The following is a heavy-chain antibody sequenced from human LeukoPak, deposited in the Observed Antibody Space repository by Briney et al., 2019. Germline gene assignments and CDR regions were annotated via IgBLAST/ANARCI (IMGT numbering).Heavy chain of an antibody. D-gene: IGHD2-15*01. CDR3: ARQWQLGLRGAFDI. CDR1: GYTFTANY. V-gene: IGHV1-2*02. CDR2: INPYSGAT. Sequence: ASVKVSCKASGYTFTANYIHWVRQAPGQGLEWMGGINPYSGATNYAQKFQGRVTITRDTSISTAYMELSSLRADGTAVYYCARQWQLGLRGAFDIWGQGTMCTVSS. J-gene: IGHJ3*02.